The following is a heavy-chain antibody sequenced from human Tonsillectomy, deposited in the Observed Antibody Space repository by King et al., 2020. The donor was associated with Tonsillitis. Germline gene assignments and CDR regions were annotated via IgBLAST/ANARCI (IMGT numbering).Heavy chain of an antibody. CDR3: ARQGGGGWDAFDI. V-gene: IGHV4-34*01. D-gene: IGHD2-15*01. Sequence: VQLQQWGAGLLKPSETLSLTCAVYGGSFSGYYWSWIRQPPGKGLEWIGEINHSGSTNYNPSLKSRVTISVDTSKNQFSLKLSSVTAADTAVYYCARQGGGGWDAFDIWGQGTMVTVSS. CDR2: INHSGST. CDR1: GGSFSGYY. J-gene: IGHJ3*02.